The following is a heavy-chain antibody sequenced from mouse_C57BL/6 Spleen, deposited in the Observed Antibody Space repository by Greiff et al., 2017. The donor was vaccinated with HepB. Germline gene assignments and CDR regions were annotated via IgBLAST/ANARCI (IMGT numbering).Heavy chain of an antibody. CDR1: GFTFSSYA. J-gene: IGHJ3*01. Sequence: KLQESGEGLVKPGGSLKLSCAASGFTFSSYAMSWVRQTPEKRLEWVAYISSGGDYIYYADTVKGRFTISRDNARNTLYLQMSSLKSEDTAMYYCTRDLYDYDGAWFAYWGQGTLVTVSA. CDR3: TRDLYDYDGAWFAY. V-gene: IGHV5-9-1*02. CDR2: ISSGGDYI. D-gene: IGHD2-4*01.